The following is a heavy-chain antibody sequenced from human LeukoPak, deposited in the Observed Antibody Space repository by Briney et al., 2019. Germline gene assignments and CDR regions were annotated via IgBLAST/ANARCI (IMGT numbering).Heavy chain of an antibody. CDR2: IKQDVSEK. CDR3: ARDRLYGPPDC. CDR1: GFIFSSYW. J-gene: IGHJ4*02. V-gene: IGHV3-7*01. Sequence: GGSLRLSCAASGFIFSSYWMSWVRQAPGKGLEWVANIKQDVSEKYYVDSVKGRFTISRDNAKHSLYLQMNSLRAEDTAVYYCARDRLYGPPDCWGQGTLVTVSS. D-gene: IGHD4-17*01.